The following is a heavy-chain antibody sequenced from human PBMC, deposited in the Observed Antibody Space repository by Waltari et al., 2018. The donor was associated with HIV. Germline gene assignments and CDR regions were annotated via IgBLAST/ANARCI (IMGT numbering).Heavy chain of an antibody. D-gene: IGHD1-26*01. V-gene: IGHV4-61*02. CDR1: GGSISSGSYY. CDR3: AGYLVGALAFDI. CDR2: IYTSGST. Sequence: QVQLQESGPGLVKPSQTLSLTCTVPGGSISSGSYYWSWIRQPAGKGLEWIGRIYTSGSTNYNPSLKSRVTISVDTSKNQFSLKLSSVTAADTAVYYCAGYLVGALAFDIWGQGTMVTVSS. J-gene: IGHJ3*02.